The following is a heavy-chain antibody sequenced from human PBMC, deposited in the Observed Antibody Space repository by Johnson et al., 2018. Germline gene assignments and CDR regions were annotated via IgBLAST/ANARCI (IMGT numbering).Heavy chain of an antibody. CDR1: GFTFSSYG. J-gene: IGHJ1*01. CDR3: ARDHTYRSSWLHLEYCQH. D-gene: IGHD6-13*01. V-gene: IGHV3-30*03. CDR2: ISYDGSNK. Sequence: QVQLVQSGGGVVQPGRSLRLSCAASGFTFSSYGMHWVRQAPGKGLEWVAVISYDGSNKYYADSVKGRFTISRDNSKNSLYLQMNSLRAEDTAVYYCARDHTYRSSWLHLEYCQHWGQGTLVTVSS.